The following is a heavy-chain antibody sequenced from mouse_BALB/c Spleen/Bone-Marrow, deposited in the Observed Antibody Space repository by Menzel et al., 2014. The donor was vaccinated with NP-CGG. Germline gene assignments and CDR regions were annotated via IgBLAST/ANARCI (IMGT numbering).Heavy chain of an antibody. J-gene: IGHJ4*01. CDR2: IDPYSGGT. CDR1: GYAFTRYN. Sequence: EVQLQQSGPELVKPGASVKVSCKASGYAFTRYNMYWVKRSHGKSLEWIGYIDPYSGGTNYNQKFKGKATLTVDKSSSTAYMRLNSLTSEDSAVYYCARELSRAMDYWGQGTSVTVSS. CDR3: ARELSRAMDY. V-gene: IGHV1S135*01. D-gene: IGHD2-12*01.